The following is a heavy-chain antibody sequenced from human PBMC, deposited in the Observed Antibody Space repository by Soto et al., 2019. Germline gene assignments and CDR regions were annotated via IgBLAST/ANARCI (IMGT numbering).Heavy chain of an antibody. Sequence: EVQLAETGGGLIQPGGSLRLSCAASGFTVSSNYMSWVRQAPGKGLEWVSVIYSGGSTYYADSVKGRFTISRDNSKNTLYLQMNSLRAEDTAVYYCARDRDPYGMDVWGQGTTVTVSS. CDR1: GFTVSSNY. CDR2: IYSGGST. J-gene: IGHJ6*02. CDR3: ARDRDPYGMDV. V-gene: IGHV3-53*02.